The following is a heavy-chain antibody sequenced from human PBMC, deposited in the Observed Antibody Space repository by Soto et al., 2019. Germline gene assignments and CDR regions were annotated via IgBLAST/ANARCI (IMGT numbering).Heavy chain of an antibody. D-gene: IGHD3-10*01. CDR3: ARDFRGVRGVLSPLGMDV. J-gene: IGHJ6*02. CDR2: ICSSSSYI. Sequence: GGSLRLSCAASGFTFSSYSMNWVRQAPGKGLEWVSSICSSSSYIYYADSVKGRFTISRDNAKNSLYLQMNSLRAEDTAVYYCARDFRGVRGVLSPLGMDVWGQGTTVTVSS. V-gene: IGHV3-21*01. CDR1: GFTFSSYS.